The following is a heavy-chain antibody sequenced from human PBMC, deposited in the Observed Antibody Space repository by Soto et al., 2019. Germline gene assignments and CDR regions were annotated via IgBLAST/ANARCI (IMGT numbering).Heavy chain of an antibody. CDR2: ISTHNPNT. CDR3: AIGLHAFDI. V-gene: IGHV1-18*01. Sequence: QLQLVQSGADVKKPGASVKVSCTASGYTFTNSDISWVRQAPGPGLEWTGWISTHNPNTNYGQQFQDRVTMTTDTPTSTAYLELRSLRSDDTAVDFCAIGLHAFDIWGQGTMVTVSS. J-gene: IGHJ3*02. CDR1: GYTFTNSD.